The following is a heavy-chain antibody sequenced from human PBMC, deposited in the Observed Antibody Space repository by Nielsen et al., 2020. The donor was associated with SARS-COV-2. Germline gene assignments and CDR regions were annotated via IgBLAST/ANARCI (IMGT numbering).Heavy chain of an antibody. CDR3: ARRYSSSAFNWFDP. CDR1: GGSFSGYY. V-gene: IGHV4-34*01. Sequence: SETLSLTCAVYGGSFSGYYWSWIRQPPGKGLEWIGEINHSGSTNYNPSLKSRVTISVDTSKNQFSLKLSSVTAADTAMYYCARRYSSSAFNWFDPWGQGTLVTVSS. J-gene: IGHJ5*02. CDR2: INHSGST. D-gene: IGHD6-6*01.